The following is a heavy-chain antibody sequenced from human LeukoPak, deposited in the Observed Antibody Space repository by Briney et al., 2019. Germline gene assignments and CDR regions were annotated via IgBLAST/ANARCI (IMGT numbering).Heavy chain of an antibody. J-gene: IGHJ4*02. D-gene: IGHD6-19*01. CDR2: ISYDGSNK. Sequence: GGSLRLSCAASGFTFRSYDMTWVRQAPGKGLEWVAVISYDGSNKYYADSVKGRFTISRDNSKNTLYLQMNSLRAEDTAVYYCAKDVSSGWDPAFDYWGQGTLVTVSS. CDR1: GFTFRSYD. V-gene: IGHV3-30*18. CDR3: AKDVSSGWDPAFDY.